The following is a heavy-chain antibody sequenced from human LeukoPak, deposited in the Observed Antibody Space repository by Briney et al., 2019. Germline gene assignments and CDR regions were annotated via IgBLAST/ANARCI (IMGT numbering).Heavy chain of an antibody. CDR3: AGSEADIVATIVDY. CDR2: IIPIFGTA. J-gene: IGHJ4*02. V-gene: IGHV1-69*01. Sequence: ASVKVSCTASGGTFSSYAISWVRQAPGQGLEWMGGIIPIFGTANYAQKFQGRVTITADESTSTAYMELSSLRSEDTAVYYCAGSEADIVATIVDYWGQGTLVTVSS. D-gene: IGHD5-12*01. CDR1: GGTFSSYA.